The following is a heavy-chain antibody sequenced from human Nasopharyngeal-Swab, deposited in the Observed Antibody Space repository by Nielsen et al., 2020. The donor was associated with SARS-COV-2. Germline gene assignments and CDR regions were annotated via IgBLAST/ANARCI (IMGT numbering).Heavy chain of an antibody. CDR1: GFTFSSY. V-gene: IGHV4-39*01. J-gene: IGHJ3*02. CDR3: ASTPRTYYYDSSGYPNPFDAFDI. D-gene: IGHD3-22*01. CDR2: IYYSGST. Sequence: AGSLRLSCAASGFTFSSYWGWIRQPPGTGLEWIGSIYYSGSTYYNPSLKSRVTISVDTSKNQFSLKLSSVTAADTAVYYCASTPRTYYYDSSGYPNPFDAFDIWGQGTMVTVSS.